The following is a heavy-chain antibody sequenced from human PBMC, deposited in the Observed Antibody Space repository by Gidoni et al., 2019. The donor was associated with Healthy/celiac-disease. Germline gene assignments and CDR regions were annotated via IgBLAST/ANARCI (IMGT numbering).Heavy chain of an antibody. D-gene: IGHD3-22*01. CDR3: ARDVFPYYDSSGYYYGCDY. CDR2: IIPIFGTA. J-gene: IGHJ4*02. Sequence: QVQLVQSGAEVTKPGSSVKVSCKASGGTFSSYAISWVRQAPGQGLEWMGGIIPIFGTANYAQKFQGRVTITADESTSTAYMELSSLRSEDTAVYYCARDVFPYYDSSGYYYGCDYWGQGTLVTVSS. V-gene: IGHV1-69*01. CDR1: GGTFSSYA.